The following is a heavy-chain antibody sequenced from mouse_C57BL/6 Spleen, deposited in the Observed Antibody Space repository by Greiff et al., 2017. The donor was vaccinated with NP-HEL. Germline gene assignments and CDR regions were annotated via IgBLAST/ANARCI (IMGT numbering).Heavy chain of an antibody. D-gene: IGHD3-3*01. J-gene: IGHJ4*01. CDR1: GYTFTSYW. CDR3: ARSRDYYAMDY. CDR2: IDPSDSYT. V-gene: IGHV1-69*01. Sequence: QVQLQQPGAELVMPGASVKLSCKASGYTFTSYWMHWVKQRPGQGLEWIGEIDPSDSYTNYNLKFKGKSTLTVDKSSSTAYMQLSSLTSEDSAVYYCARSRDYYAMDYWGQGTSVTVSS.